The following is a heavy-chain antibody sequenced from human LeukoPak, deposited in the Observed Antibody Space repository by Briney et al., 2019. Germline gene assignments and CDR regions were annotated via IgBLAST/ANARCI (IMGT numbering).Heavy chain of an antibody. D-gene: IGHD3-22*01. CDR1: DFSFSNYW. V-gene: IGHV3-7*01. J-gene: IGHJ3*02. Sequence: HSGGSLRLSCAASDFSFSNYWMIWLRQAPGKGLEWVANIRGGGSLKYYLDSVKGRFTISRDNAKNSLYLQMNSLRAEDTAVYFCARDANYHDSSGYYDAFDIWGQGTMVTVSS. CDR2: IRGGGSLK. CDR3: ARDANYHDSSGYYDAFDI.